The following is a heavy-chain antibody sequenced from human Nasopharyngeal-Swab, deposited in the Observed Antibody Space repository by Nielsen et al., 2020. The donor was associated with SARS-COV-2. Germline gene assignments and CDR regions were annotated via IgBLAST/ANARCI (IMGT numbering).Heavy chain of an antibody. CDR2: ISYDGSNK. CDR1: GLTFSSYA. V-gene: IGHV3-30-3*01. CDR3: ARDHRGYYCTNGVCYTALDY. D-gene: IGHD2-8*01. J-gene: IGHJ4*02. Sequence: GGSLRLSCAASGLTFSSYAMHWVRQAPGKGLEWVAVISYDGSNKYYADSVKGRFTISRDNSKNTLYLQMNSLRAEDTAVYYCARDHRGYYCTNGVCYTALDYWGQGTLVTVSS.